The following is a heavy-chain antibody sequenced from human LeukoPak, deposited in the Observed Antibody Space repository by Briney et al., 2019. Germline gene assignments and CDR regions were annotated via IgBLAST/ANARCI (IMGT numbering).Heavy chain of an antibody. CDR1: GYTFTSYG. J-gene: IGHJ1*01. CDR2: IGAYNGNT. D-gene: IGHD3-3*01. V-gene: IGHV1-18*01. CDR3: ARDITIFGVVTLPFQH. Sequence: ASVKVSCKASGYTFTSYGISWVRQAPGQGLEWMGWIGAYNGNTNYAQKLQGRVTMTTDTSTSTAYMELRSLRSDDTAVYYCARDITIFGVVTLPFQHWGQGTLVTVSS.